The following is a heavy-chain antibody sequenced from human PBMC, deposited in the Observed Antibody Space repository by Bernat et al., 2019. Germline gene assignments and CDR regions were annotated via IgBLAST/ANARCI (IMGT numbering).Heavy chain of an antibody. CDR3: AKGGGDNWNPFDY. Sequence: EVQLLESGGGLVQPGGSLRLSCAASGFTFSSYAISWVRQAPGRGLEWVSSIGVSHDTTYDADSVKGRFTISRDNSKNTLDLQMSSLRADDTAVYYCAKGGGDNWNPFDYWGQGTLVTVSS. V-gene: IGHV3-23*01. D-gene: IGHD1-20*01. CDR1: GFTFSSYA. CDR2: IGVSHDTT. J-gene: IGHJ4*02.